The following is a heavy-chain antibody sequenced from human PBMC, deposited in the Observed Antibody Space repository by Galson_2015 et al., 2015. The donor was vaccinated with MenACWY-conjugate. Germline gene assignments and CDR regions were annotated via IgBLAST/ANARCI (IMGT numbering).Heavy chain of an antibody. D-gene: IGHD3-10*01. CDR3: ARAGSYRFEI. CDR1: GFAFSNYN. V-gene: IGHV3-64*04. Sequence: SLRLSCAASGFAFSNYNLHWVRQAPGKGLEYVAAIRGSGDGTYYADSVEGRFTISRDNGKNTAFLQMNSLRAEDTAVYYCARAGSYRFEIWGQGTMVTVSS. J-gene: IGHJ3*02. CDR2: IRGSGDGT.